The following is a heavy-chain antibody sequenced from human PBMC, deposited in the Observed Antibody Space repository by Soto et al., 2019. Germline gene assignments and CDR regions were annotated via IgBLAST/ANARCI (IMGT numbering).Heavy chain of an antibody. Sequence: SETLSLTCTVSGGSISSYYWSWIRQPPGKGLEWIGYIYYSGSTNYNPSLKSRVTISVDTSKNQFSLKLSSVTAADTAVYYCERVPVGFPYFGGDCHDVSGQGYYFDYWGQVTLVTVSS. V-gene: IGHV4-59*01. J-gene: IGHJ4*02. CDR1: GGSISSYY. D-gene: IGHD2-21*02. CDR2: IYYSGST. CDR3: ERVPVGFPYFGGDCHDVSGQGYYFDY.